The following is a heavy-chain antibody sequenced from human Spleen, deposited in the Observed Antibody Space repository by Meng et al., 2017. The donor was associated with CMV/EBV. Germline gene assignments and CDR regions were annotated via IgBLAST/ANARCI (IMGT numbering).Heavy chain of an antibody. CDR1: GMNFNTYW. CDR3: ARGGDIVLMGFLMDV. J-gene: IGHJ6*02. Sequence: GGSLRLSCAVSGMNFNTYWIHWVRQVPGKGLVWLSSISSSSSYIYYADSVKGRFTISRDNAKNSLYLQMNSLRAEDTAVYYCARGGDIVLMGFLMDVWGQGTTVTVSS. D-gene: IGHD2-8*01. CDR2: ISSSSSYI. V-gene: IGHV3-21*01.